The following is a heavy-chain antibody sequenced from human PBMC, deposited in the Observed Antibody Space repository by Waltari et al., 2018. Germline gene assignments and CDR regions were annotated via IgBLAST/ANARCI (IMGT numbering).Heavy chain of an antibody. CDR1: GFTVSSNY. V-gene: IGHV3-53*01. D-gene: IGHD1-26*01. J-gene: IGHJ4*02. Sequence: EVQLVESGGGLIQPGGSLRLSCAASGFTVSSNYMSWVRQAPGKGLGWVSVIYSGGSTYYADSVKGRFTISRDNSKNTLYLQMNSRRAEDTAVYYCASSGSYFHFDYWGQGTLVTVSS. CDR3: ASSGSYFHFDY. CDR2: IYSGGST.